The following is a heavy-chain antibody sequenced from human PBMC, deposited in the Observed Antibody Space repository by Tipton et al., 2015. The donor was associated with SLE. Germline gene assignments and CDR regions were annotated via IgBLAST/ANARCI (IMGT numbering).Heavy chain of an antibody. CDR3: AREKTRGNYMDV. D-gene: IGHD3-16*01. CDR1: GGSISSHY. Sequence: TLSLTCTVSGGSISSHYWSWIRQPPGKGLEWIGSIYYSGSTYYNPSLKSRVTISVDTSKNQFSLKLSSVTAADTAVYYCAREKTRGNYMDVWGKGTTVTVSS. V-gene: IGHV4-59*11. J-gene: IGHJ6*03. CDR2: IYYSGST.